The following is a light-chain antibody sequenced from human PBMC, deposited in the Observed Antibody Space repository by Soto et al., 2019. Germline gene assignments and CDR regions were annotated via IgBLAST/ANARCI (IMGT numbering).Light chain of an antibody. CDR2: SNN. Sequence: QSVLTQPPSVSGAPGQKVTISCTGSRSNIGAGFDVHWYHQLPGTAPKLVIYSNNNRPSGVPDRFSGSKSGTSASLAITGLQAEDEGDFYCRAYVIVLSGFAFGTGTKVPVL. CDR3: RAYVIVLSGFA. V-gene: IGLV1-40*01. J-gene: IGLJ1*01. CDR1: RSNIGAGFD.